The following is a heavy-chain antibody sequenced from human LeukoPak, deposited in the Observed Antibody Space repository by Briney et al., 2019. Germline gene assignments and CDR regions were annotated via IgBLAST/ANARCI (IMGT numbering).Heavy chain of an antibody. V-gene: IGHV3-7*04. D-gene: IGHD1-7*01. Sequence: GGSLRLSCAASGFTFSRYWMTWVRQAAGKGLEWVANIKEDGSEKYYVDSVKGRFTISRDNANNSLCLQMNSLRAEDTAVYYCARGGGTNDLWGQGTMVTVSS. J-gene: IGHJ3*01. CDR3: ARGGGTNDL. CDR2: IKEDGSEK. CDR1: GFTFSRYW.